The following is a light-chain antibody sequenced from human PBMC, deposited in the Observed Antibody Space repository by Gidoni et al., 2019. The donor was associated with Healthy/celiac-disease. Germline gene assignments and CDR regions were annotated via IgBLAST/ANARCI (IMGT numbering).Light chain of an antibody. V-gene: IGKV3-15*01. CDR2: GAS. Sequence: EIVMTQSPATLSVSPGERATLSRRASQSVSSNLAWYQQKPGQAPRLLICGASTRATGIPARFSGSGSGTEFTLTISSLQSEDFAVYYCQQYNNWPRWTFGQGTKVEIK. CDR1: QSVSSN. CDR3: QQYNNWPRWT. J-gene: IGKJ1*01.